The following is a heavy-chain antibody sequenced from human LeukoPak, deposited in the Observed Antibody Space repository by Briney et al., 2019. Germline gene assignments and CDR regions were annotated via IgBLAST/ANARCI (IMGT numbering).Heavy chain of an antibody. Sequence: ASVKVSCKASGYTFTSYGISWVRQAPGQGLEWMGWISAYNGNTNYAQKLQGRVTMTTDTSTSTAYMELRSLRSDDTAVYYCAIGPQRGIAARPPAWGFDPWGQGTLVTVSS. CDR1: GYTFTSYG. V-gene: IGHV1-18*01. CDR2: ISAYNGNT. CDR3: AIGPQRGIAARPPAWGFDP. J-gene: IGHJ5*02. D-gene: IGHD6-6*01.